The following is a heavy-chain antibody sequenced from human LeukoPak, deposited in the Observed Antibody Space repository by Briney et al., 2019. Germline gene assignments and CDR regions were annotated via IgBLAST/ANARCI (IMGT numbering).Heavy chain of an antibody. V-gene: IGHV3-43*01. Sequence: GGSLRLSCAASGFTFDGYTMHWVRQAPGKGLKWVSLISWNGVTTYYADSVKGRFTISRDNSKKSLYLQMNSLRTEDTAFYFCAASDGEQQLALWGQGTLVTVSS. D-gene: IGHD6-13*01. J-gene: IGHJ4*02. CDR1: GFTFDGYT. CDR3: AASDGEQQLAL. CDR2: ISWNGVTT.